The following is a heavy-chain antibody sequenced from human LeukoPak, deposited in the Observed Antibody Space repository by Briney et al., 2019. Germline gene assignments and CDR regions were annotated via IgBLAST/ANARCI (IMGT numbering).Heavy chain of an antibody. CDR1: GFTFAKYA. CDR2: ISGSGNVT. J-gene: IGHJ4*02. CDR3: AKDRAGAN. V-gene: IGHV3-23*01. Sequence: PGGSLKLSCVGSGFTFAKYAMTWVREAPGKGLEWVSVISGSGNVTYYAVSVKGRFTISRDNSKRTLYLQMDSLRADDTAIYYCAKDRAGANWGQGTLVLVSS.